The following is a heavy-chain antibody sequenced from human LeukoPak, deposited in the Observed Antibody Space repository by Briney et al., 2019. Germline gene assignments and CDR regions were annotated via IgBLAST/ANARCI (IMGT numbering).Heavy chain of an antibody. V-gene: IGHV4-34*01. J-gene: IGHJ4*02. CDR3: ARRNGNHDY. D-gene: IGHD1-14*01. CDR2: INHSGST. CDR1: GGSFSGYY. Sequence: SETLSLTCAVYGGSFSGYYWSWIRQPPGKGLEWIGEINHSGSTYYNPSLKSRVTMSVDTSRNQFSLKLSSVTAADTAVYYCARRNGNHDYWGQGTLVTVSS.